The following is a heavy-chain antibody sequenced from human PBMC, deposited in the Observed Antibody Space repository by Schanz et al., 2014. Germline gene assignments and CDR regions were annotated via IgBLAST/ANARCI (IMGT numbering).Heavy chain of an antibody. J-gene: IGHJ5*02. CDR2: IHHSGSI. CDR3: ARHGELGGCSSSSCWALNWFDP. D-gene: IGHD2-2*01. V-gene: IGHV4-34*01. Sequence: QVQLQQWGAGLLKPSETLSLTCAVYGGPFSGYFWSWIRQSPGKGLQWIGEIHHSGSIIYNPSLVGGCPFSMALSKTLFFLNLSFLPAADPAVYYCARHGELGGCSSSSCWALNWFDPWGQGTLVTVSS. CDR1: GGPFSGYF.